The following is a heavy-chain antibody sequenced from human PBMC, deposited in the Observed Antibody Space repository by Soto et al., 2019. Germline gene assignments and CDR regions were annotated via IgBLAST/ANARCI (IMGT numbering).Heavy chain of an antibody. V-gene: IGHV4-28*01. Sequence: QVQLRESGPGLVKPSDTLSLTCAVPGYSIGSYNWWGWIRQPPGKGLEWIGYIYYTGTTYYNLSLNSRVAMSVDSAKDQFSLRLSSVTAADTAVYYCARNSGLKTGRLDYWGQGILVTVSS. CDR1: GYSIGSYNW. J-gene: IGHJ4*02. D-gene: IGHD3-10*01. CDR3: ARNSGLKTGRLDY. CDR2: IYYTGTT.